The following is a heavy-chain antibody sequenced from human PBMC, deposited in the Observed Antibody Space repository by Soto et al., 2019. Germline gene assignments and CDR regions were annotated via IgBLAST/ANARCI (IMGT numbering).Heavy chain of an antibody. D-gene: IGHD2-8*01. Sequence: SETLSLTCAVYGGSFSGYYWSWIRQPPGKGLEWIGEINHSGSTNYNPSIKSRVTISVDTSKNQFSLKLSSVTAAGTAVYYCARRGYCTNGVCYYGMDVWGQGTTVTVSS. CDR2: INHSGST. J-gene: IGHJ6*02. CDR3: ARRGYCTNGVCYYGMDV. V-gene: IGHV4-34*01. CDR1: GGSFSGYY.